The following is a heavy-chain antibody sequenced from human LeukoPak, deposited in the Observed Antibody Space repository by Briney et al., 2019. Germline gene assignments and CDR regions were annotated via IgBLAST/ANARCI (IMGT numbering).Heavy chain of an antibody. J-gene: IGHJ4*02. CDR1: GYIFTNYG. CDR2: ISAYNGNT. Sequence: ASVKVSCKASGYIFTNYGISLVRQAPGRGLEWMAWISAYNGNTDYAQKFQGRVTVTADTSTSTAYMELRSLRSDDTAVYYCARSGCSAGSCYSQTVRFDSWGQGTLVTVSS. CDR3: ARSGCSAGSCYSQTVRFDS. V-gene: IGHV1-18*01. D-gene: IGHD2-15*01.